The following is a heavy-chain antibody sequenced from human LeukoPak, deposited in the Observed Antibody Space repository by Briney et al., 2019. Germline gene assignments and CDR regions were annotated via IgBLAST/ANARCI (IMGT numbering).Heavy chain of an antibody. Sequence: GGSLRLSCAASGFTFSSYWMNWVRQAPGKGLEWVANIKQDGSEKYYVDSVKGRFTISRDNAKNSLYLQMNSLRAEDTAVYYCARGGGYGDYYFDYWGQGTLVTVSS. V-gene: IGHV3-7*03. CDR1: GFTFSSYW. J-gene: IGHJ4*02. CDR2: IKQDGSEK. CDR3: ARGGGYGDYYFDY. D-gene: IGHD4-17*01.